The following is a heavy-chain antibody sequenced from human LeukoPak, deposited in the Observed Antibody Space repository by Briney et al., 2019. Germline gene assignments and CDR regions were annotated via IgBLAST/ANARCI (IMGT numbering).Heavy chain of an antibody. CDR2: INPNSGGT. D-gene: IGHD1-26*01. CDR1: GYTFTSYG. CDR3: ARVRESGGSYYGDAFDI. Sequence: ASVKVSCKASGYTFTSYGISWVRQAPGQGLEGMGWINPNSGGTNYAQKFQGRVTMTRDTSISTAYMELSRLRSDDTAVYYCARVRESGGSYYGDAFDIWGQGTMVTVSS. V-gene: IGHV1-2*02. J-gene: IGHJ3*02.